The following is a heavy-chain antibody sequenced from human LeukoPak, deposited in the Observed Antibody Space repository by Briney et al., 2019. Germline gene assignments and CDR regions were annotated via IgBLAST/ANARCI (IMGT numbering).Heavy chain of an antibody. CDR2: IKQDGSEK. Sequence: GGSLRLSCAASGFTFSSYWMSWVRQAPGKGLEWVANIKQDGSEKYYVDSVKGRFTISRDNAKNSLYLQMNSLRAEDTAVYYCESYGSGSYYFDYWGQGTLVTVSS. J-gene: IGHJ4*02. CDR1: GFTFSSYW. D-gene: IGHD3-10*01. CDR3: ESYGSGSYYFDY. V-gene: IGHV3-7*01.